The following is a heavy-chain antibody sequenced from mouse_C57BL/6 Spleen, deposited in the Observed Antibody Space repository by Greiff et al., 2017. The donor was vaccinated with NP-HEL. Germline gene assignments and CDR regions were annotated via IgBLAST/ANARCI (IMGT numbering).Heavy chain of an antibody. CDR1: GYTFTGYW. D-gene: IGHD1-1*01. Sequence: QVQLKESGAELMKPGASVKLSCKATGYTFTGYWIEWVKQRPGHGLEWIGEILPGSGSTNYTEKFKGKATFTADTSSNTAYMQLSSLTTEDSAIYYCARKLRYFDVWGTGTTVTVSS. CDR3: ARKLRYFDV. V-gene: IGHV1-9*01. CDR2: ILPGSGST. J-gene: IGHJ1*03.